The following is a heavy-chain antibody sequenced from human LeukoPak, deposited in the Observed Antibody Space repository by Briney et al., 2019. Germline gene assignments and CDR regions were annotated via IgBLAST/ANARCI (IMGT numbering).Heavy chain of an antibody. Sequence: GGSLRLSCAASGFTFSSYAMGWVRQAPGKGLEWVSAISGSGGSTYYADSVKGRFTISRDNSKNTLYLQMNSLRAEDTAVYYCAKPNLSFSSGWPPSYYFDYWGQGTLVTVSS. J-gene: IGHJ4*02. CDR3: AKPNLSFSSGWPPSYYFDY. V-gene: IGHV3-23*01. CDR1: GFTFSSYA. CDR2: ISGSGGST. D-gene: IGHD6-19*01.